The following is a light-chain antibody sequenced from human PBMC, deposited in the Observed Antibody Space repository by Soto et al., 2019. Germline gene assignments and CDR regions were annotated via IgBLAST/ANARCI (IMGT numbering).Light chain of an antibody. CDR3: QQYGSSAKT. J-gene: IGKJ1*01. Sequence: EIVLTQYPGTLSLSPGDRATLSCRASQSVSSGFLAWYQQKPGQAPRLLIYAASSRAADIPDRFSGSGSGTDFTLTIGRLEPENFAVYYWQQYGSSAKTFGQGPKVEIK. CDR2: AAS. CDR1: QSVSSGF. V-gene: IGKV3-20*01.